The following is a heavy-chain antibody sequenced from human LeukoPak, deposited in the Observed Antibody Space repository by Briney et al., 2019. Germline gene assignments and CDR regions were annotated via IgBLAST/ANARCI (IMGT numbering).Heavy chain of an antibody. D-gene: IGHD6-19*01. CDR2: IYYSGST. CDR3: ARELSSSGWNFDY. V-gene: IGHV4-39*07. Sequence: KPSETLSLTCTVSGGSISSSSYYWGWIRQPPGKGLEWIGSIYYSGSTYYNPSLKSRVTISVDTSKNQFSLKLSSVTAADTAVYYCARELSSSGWNFDYWGQGTLVTVSS. J-gene: IGHJ4*02. CDR1: GGSISSSSYY.